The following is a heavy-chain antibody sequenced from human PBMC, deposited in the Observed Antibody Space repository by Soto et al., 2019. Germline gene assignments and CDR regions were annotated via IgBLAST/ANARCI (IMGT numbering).Heavy chain of an antibody. V-gene: IGHV4-38-2*02. CDR1: GYSISSGSY. CDR3: ARVHVMVVAVSTFDY. J-gene: IGHJ4*01. D-gene: IGHD3-10*01. CDR2: IYHGGTT. Sequence: PSETLSLTCTVYGYSISSGSYWAWIRQPPGKGPEWIASIYHGGTTFYNPSLKSQITISVDTSNNQFSLKLTSVTAADTAVYYCARVHVMVVAVSTFDYWGHVTLFTVSS.